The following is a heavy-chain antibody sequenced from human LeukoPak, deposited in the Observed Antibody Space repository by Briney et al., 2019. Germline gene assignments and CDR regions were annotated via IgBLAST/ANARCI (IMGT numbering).Heavy chain of an antibody. D-gene: IGHD6-19*01. CDR2: IKQDGSDK. Sequence: GGSLRLSCAASGFTFNSYWMTWVRQAPGKGLEWVADIKQDGSDKCYAGSVKGRFTISRDNAKNSLYLQMNSLRAEDTAVYFCARYNSAWKTDDYWGRGTLVTVSS. CDR1: GFTFNSYW. V-gene: IGHV3-7*03. J-gene: IGHJ4*02. CDR3: ARYNSAWKTDDY.